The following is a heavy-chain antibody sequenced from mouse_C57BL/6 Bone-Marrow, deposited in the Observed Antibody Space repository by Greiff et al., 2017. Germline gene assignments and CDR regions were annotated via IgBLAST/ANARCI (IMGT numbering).Heavy chain of an antibody. V-gene: IGHV1-85*01. CDR1: GYTFTSYD. CDR2: IYPRDGST. D-gene: IGHD1-1*01. J-gene: IGHJ3*01. Sequence: VQLQQSGPELVKPGASVKLSCKASGYTFTSYDINWVKQRPGQGLEWIGWIYPRDGSTKYNEKFKGKATLTVDTSSSTAYMELHSLTSEDSAVYFCARGADYYGSSYVPFAYWGQGTLGTVSA. CDR3: ARGADYYGSSYVPFAY.